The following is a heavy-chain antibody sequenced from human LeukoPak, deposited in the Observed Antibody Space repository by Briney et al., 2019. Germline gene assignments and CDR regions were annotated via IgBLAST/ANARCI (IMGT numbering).Heavy chain of an antibody. Sequence: GGSLRLSCAASGFTFSSYSMNWVRQAPGKGLEWVSSISSSSSYIYYADSVKGRFTISRDNAKNSLYLQMNSLRAEDTAVYYCAREVYFGGEYYYGMDVWGQGTTVTVSS. CDR1: GFTFSSYS. CDR3: AREVYFGGEYYYGMDV. CDR2: ISSSSSYI. J-gene: IGHJ6*02. V-gene: IGHV3-21*01. D-gene: IGHD2-21*01.